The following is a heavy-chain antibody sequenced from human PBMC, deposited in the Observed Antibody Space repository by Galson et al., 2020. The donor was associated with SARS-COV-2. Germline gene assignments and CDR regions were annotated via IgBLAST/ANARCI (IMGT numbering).Heavy chain of an antibody. CDR2: INPNSGGT. J-gene: IGHJ3*02. V-gene: IGHV1-2*04. CDR3: ARDGVPAASRPRPNAFDI. CDR1: GYTFTGYY. D-gene: IGHD2-2*01. Sequence: ASVKVSCKASGYTFTGYYMHWVRQAPGQGLEWMGWINPNSGGTNYAQKFQGWVTMTRDTSISTAYMELSRLRSDDTAVYYCARDGVPAASRPRPNAFDIWGQGTMVTVSS.